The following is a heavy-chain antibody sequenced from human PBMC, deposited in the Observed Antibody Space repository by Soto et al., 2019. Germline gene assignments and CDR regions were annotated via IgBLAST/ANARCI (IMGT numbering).Heavy chain of an antibody. J-gene: IGHJ4*02. V-gene: IGHV1-3*01. CDR2: INVGNGNT. CDR1: GYTFTRYN. D-gene: IGHD3-22*01. CDR3: ATPQDYDECLDS. Sequence: ASVKVSCKNPGYTFTRYNIHWVRQAPGQRLEWMGWINVGNGNTRYSQKFQGRLTLTRDTPGNTAYLELNSLISEDTAVYYCATPQDYDECLDSWGQGPLVTVSS.